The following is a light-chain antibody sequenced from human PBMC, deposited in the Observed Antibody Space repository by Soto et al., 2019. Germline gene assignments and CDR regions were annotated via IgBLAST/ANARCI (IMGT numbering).Light chain of an antibody. Sequence: DIHLTQSPSFLSASVGDRFTITFRSSQGISTYLAWYQQKPGKAPNLLIYTASTLQTGVPSRFSGSAFGTEFTLTISSLEPEDFAVYYCQQRSNWPITFGQGTRLEI. J-gene: IGKJ5*01. V-gene: IGKV1-9*01. CDR2: TAS. CDR3: QQRSNWPIT. CDR1: QGISTY.